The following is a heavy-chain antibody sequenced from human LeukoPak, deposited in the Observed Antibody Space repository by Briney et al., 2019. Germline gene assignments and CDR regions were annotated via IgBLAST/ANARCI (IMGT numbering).Heavy chain of an antibody. V-gene: IGHV4-38-2*01. CDR3: ARATSNREDFDY. Sequence: SETLSLTCAVSGYSISSGYYWGWIRQPPGKGLEWIGNIYHSGSTYYNPSLKSRVTISVDMSKNQFSLKLSSVTAADTAVYYCARATSNREDFDYWGQGTLVTVSS. D-gene: IGHD1-14*01. J-gene: IGHJ4*02. CDR2: IYHSGST. CDR1: GYSISSGYY.